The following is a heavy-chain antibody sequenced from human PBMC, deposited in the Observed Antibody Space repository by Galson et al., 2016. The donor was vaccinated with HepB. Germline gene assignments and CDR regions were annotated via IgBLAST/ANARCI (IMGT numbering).Heavy chain of an antibody. V-gene: IGHV3-21*01. CDR3: ARGLLRGSVAGLGSFFDH. CDR1: GFTFSAHT. Sequence: SLRLSCAASGFTFSAHTMAWVRQAPGKGLEWVSSISSSSGYIYYGDSVKGRFTISRDNDKKSLYLHMKGLRAEDTAVYFCARGLLRGSVAGLGSFFDHWGHGSLVTVSS. J-gene: IGHJ4*01. CDR2: ISSSSGYI. D-gene: IGHD6-19*01.